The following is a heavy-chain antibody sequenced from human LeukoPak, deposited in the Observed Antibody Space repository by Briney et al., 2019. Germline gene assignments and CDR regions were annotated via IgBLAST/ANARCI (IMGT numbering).Heavy chain of an antibody. Sequence: PGGSLRLSCAASGFTFSSYWMHWVRQAPGKGLVWVSRINSDGSSTTYADSVKGRFTISRDNANNLLYLEMNSLSAEDTAVYYCGRGLPYLDYWGQGTLVTVSS. CDR1: GFTFSSYW. V-gene: IGHV3-74*01. CDR3: GRGLPYLDY. J-gene: IGHJ4*02. CDR2: INSDGSST.